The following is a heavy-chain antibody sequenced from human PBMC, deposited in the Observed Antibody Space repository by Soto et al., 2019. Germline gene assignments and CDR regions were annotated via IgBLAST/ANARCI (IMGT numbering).Heavy chain of an antibody. CDR2: ISSSSDTI. Sequence: EVQVVESGGDLVQPGGSLRLSCAPSGFTLPGYSMNWVGQAPGKGLEWVSYISSSSDTIYYADSVKGRFTISRDNAKNLLYLQMKSLRAEDTAVYYCARSSTFYDYWGQGTPVTVSS. J-gene: IGHJ4*02. V-gene: IGHV3-48*01. CDR1: GFTLPGYS. CDR3: ARSSTFYDY. D-gene: IGHD6-6*01.